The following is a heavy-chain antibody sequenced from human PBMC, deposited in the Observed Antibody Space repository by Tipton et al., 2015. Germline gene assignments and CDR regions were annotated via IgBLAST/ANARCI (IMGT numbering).Heavy chain of an antibody. CDR3: AKDLYGATNYYNKWFDP. CDR1: GFTFDDYA. V-gene: IGHV3-9*01. CDR2: ISWNSADI. J-gene: IGHJ5*02. D-gene: IGHD4/OR15-4a*01. Sequence: SLRLSCVGSGFTFDDYAMHWVRQAPGKGLEWVSGISWNSADIGYADSVKGRFTISRDNAKNSLYLQMNSLRAEDTAVYYCAKDLYGATNYYNKWFDPWGQGTLVTVSS.